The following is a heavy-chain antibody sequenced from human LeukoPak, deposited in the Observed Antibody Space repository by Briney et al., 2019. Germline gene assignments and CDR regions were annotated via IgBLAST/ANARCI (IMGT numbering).Heavy chain of an antibody. CDR2: MYTGGAT. CDR3: ASRIW. Sequence: GGSLRLSCLASALTVRGDYMSWVRQAPGKGLEWVLLMYTGGATYYADSVKGRFTITRDNSKNTLYLQMNSLRAEDTAVYYCASRIWWGQGTLVSVFS. J-gene: IGHJ4*02. V-gene: IGHV3-53*01. CDR1: ALTVRGDY. D-gene: IGHD1-14*01.